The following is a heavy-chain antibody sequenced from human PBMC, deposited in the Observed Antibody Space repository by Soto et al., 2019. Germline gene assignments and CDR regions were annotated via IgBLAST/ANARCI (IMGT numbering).Heavy chain of an antibody. CDR2: ISAYNGNT. V-gene: IGHV1-18*01. Sequence: ASVKVSCKASGYTFTSYGISWVRQAPGQGLEWMGWISAYNGNTNYAQKLQGRVTMTTDTSTSTAYMELRSLRSDDTAVYYCARGNDFWSGYYSPYYYYYMDVWGKGTTVTISS. CDR3: ARGNDFWSGYYSPYYYYYMDV. CDR1: GYTFTSYG. J-gene: IGHJ6*03. D-gene: IGHD3-3*01.